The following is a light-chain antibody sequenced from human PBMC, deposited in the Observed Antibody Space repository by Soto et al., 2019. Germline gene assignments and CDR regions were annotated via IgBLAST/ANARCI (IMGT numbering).Light chain of an antibody. CDR3: QQRSTSIT. CDR1: QTVSSY. CDR2: DAS. V-gene: IGKV3-11*01. Sequence: IVLTQSPATLSLWPGETAILSCRASQTVSSYLSWYQHKPGQAPRLLIYDASKRAPGIPARFSGSGSGTDFNLPISSLEPEDFAVYYCQQRSTSITFDQGTRLEIE. J-gene: IGKJ5*01.